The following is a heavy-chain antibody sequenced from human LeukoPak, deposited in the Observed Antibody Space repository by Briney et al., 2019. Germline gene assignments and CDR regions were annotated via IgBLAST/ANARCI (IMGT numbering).Heavy chain of an antibody. D-gene: IGHD6-13*01. J-gene: IGHJ3*02. Sequence: PGGSQRLSCAASGFTFSGYWMSWVRQAPGKGLEWVANIKQDGREKYYVDSVKGRYTISRDNAKNSLFLQMNSLRAEDTAVYYCARDWQWQQLDGDAFDIWGQGTMVTVSS. CDR1: GFTFSGYW. CDR3: ARDWQWQQLDGDAFDI. V-gene: IGHV3-7*04. CDR2: IKQDGREK.